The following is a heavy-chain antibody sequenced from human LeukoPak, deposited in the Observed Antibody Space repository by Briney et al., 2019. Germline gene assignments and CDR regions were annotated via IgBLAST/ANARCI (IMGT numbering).Heavy chain of an antibody. CDR1: GASVSSGGYY. J-gene: IGHJ4*02. CDR2: IYYSGST. D-gene: IGHD3-10*01. V-gene: IGHV4-61*08. Sequence: SETLSLTCTVSGASVSSGGYYWSWLRQPPGKGLEWIGHIYYSGSTNYNPSLKSRVTISVDTSKSQFSLKVSSVTAADTAVYYCARRGGSGRSFDYWGQGTLVTVSS. CDR3: ARRGGSGRSFDY.